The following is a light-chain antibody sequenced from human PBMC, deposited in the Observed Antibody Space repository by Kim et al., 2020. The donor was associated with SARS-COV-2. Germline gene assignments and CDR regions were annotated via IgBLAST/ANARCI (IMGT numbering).Light chain of an antibody. CDR1: NIGSKS. V-gene: IGLV3-21*04. J-gene: IGLJ3*02. CDR3: QVWGTSGDHPV. Sequence: SYELTQPPSVSVAPGKTAKITCGGNNIGSKSVHWYQQKPGQAPVLVIYYDSDRPSGIPERFSGSNSGNTATLTISRVEAGDEADYYCQVWGTSGDHPVFG. CDR2: YDS.